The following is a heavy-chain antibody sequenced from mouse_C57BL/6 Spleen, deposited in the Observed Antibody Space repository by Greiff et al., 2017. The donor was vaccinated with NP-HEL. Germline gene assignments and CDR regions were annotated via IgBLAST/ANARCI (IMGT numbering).Heavy chain of an antibody. D-gene: IGHD1-1*01. CDR2: INPNNGGT. CDR1: GYTFTDYY. CDR3: ARNYGSLYYFDY. J-gene: IGHJ2*01. Sequence: EVQLQQSGPELVKPGASVKISCKASGYTFTDYYMNWVKQSHGKSLEWIGDINPNNGGTSYNQKFKGKATLTVDKSSSTAYMELRSLTSADSAVYYCARNYGSLYYFDYWGQGTTLTVSS. V-gene: IGHV1-26*01.